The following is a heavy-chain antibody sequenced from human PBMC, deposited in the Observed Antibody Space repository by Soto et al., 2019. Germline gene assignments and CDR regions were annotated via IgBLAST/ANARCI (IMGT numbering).Heavy chain of an antibody. CDR1: GGAISTYY. Sequence: QVHLQESGPGLVKPSETLSLTCTVSGGAISTYYWTWIRQPAGKGLVGIGRIYSSGSTKYNPSLQSRVTMSLDTSTNQFSLTLTSVTAADTAVYYCARGQRFSDWFDPWGQGTLVTVSS. CDR2: IYSSGST. J-gene: IGHJ5*02. CDR3: ARGQRFSDWFDP. V-gene: IGHV4-4*07. D-gene: IGHD3-3*01.